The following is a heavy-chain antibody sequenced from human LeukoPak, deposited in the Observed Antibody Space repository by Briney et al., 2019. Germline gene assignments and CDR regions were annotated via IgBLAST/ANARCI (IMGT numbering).Heavy chain of an antibody. CDR2: IRNKANSYIT. Sequence: PGGSLRLSCAASGFTFSDHYMDWVRQAPGKGLEWVSRIRNKANSYITEYAASVKGRFAISRDDSKNSVFLQLNSLKTEDTAVYYCTRVNLRTGERFFDYWGQGTLVTVSS. CDR1: GFTFSDHY. CDR3: TRVNLRTGERFFDY. J-gene: IGHJ4*02. D-gene: IGHD7-27*01. V-gene: IGHV3-72*01.